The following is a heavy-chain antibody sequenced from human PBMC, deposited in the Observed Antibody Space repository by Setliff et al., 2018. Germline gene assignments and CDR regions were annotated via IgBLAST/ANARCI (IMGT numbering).Heavy chain of an antibody. V-gene: IGHV5-51*01. CDR3: ARAGGWLQSPDAFDI. Sequence: GESLKISCKGSGYSFTSYWIGWVRQMPGKGLEWMGIIYPGDSDTRNRPSFQGQVTISADKAISTAYLQWSSLKASDTAMYYCARAGGWLQSPDAFDIWGQGTMVTVSS. CDR2: IYPGDSDT. D-gene: IGHD5-12*01. CDR1: GYSFTSYW. J-gene: IGHJ3*02.